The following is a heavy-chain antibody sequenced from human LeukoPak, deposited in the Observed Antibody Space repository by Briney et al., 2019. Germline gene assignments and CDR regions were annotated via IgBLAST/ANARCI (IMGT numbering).Heavy chain of an antibody. CDR2: ISYDGSNK. CDR1: GFTFSSYA. CDR3: AKVVAGNIDYYFDY. D-gene: IGHD2/OR15-2a*01. Sequence: GGSLRLSCAASGFTFSSYAMHWVRQAPGKGLEWVAVISYDGSNKYYADSVKGRFTISRDNSKNTVYLQMRNLRVEHTAVYYCAKVVAGNIDYYFDYWGQGILVAVSS. V-gene: IGHV3-30-3*01. J-gene: IGHJ4*02.